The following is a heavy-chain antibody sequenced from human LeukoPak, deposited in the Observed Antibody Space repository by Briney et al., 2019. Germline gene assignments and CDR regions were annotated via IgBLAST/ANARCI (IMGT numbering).Heavy chain of an antibody. CDR1: GGTFSSYA. CDR3: ARNSNYDILTGYSVYYYYMDV. J-gene: IGHJ6*03. CDR2: IIPIFGTA. V-gene: IGHV1-69*06. Sequence: ASVKVSCKASGGTFSSYAISWVRQAPGQGLEWMGGIIPIFGTANYAQKFQGRVTITADKSTSTAYMELSSLRSEDTAVYYCARNSNYDILTGYSVYYYYMDVWGKGTTVTASS. D-gene: IGHD3-9*01.